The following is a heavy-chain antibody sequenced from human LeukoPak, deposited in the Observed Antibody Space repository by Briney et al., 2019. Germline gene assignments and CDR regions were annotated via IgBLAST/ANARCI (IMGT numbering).Heavy chain of an antibody. CDR2: ISSSSSYI. D-gene: IGHD6-19*01. CDR1: GFTFSSYS. CDR3: ARDLAIAVAAHFDY. J-gene: IGHJ4*02. V-gene: IGHV3-21*01. Sequence: GGSLRLSCAASGFTFSSYSMNWVRQAPGKGLEWVSSISSSSSYIYYADSVKGRFTISRDNSKNTLYLQMNSLRAEDTAVYYCARDLAIAVAAHFDYWGQGTLVTVSS.